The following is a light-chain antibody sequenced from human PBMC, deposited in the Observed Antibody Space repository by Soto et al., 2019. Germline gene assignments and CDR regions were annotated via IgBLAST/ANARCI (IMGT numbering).Light chain of an antibody. CDR2: QVS. CDR1: TSDVGAYNY. Sequence: QAALTQPASVSGSPGQSSAISCTGTTSDVGAYNYVSWYHQHPGKAPKRMIYQVSNRPSGVSNRFSGSKSGNTASLTISGLQAEDEADYYCSSYTSSTTYVFGAGTKLTVL. V-gene: IGLV2-14*01. J-gene: IGLJ1*01. CDR3: SSYTSSTTYV.